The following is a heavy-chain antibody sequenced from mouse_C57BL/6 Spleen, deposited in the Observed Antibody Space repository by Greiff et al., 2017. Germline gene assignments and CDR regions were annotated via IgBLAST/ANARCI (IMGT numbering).Heavy chain of an antibody. J-gene: IGHJ4*01. D-gene: IGHD1-1*01. CDR1: GFTFSDYG. Sequence: EVKLVESGGGLVKPGGSLKLSCAASGFTFSDYGMHWVRQAPEQGLEWVAYISSGSSTIYYADTVKGRFTISRDNAKNTLFLQMTSLRSEDTAMYYCAKTVVAPYYAMDYWGQGTSVTVSS. CDR3: AKTVVAPYYAMDY. V-gene: IGHV5-17*01. CDR2: ISSGSSTI.